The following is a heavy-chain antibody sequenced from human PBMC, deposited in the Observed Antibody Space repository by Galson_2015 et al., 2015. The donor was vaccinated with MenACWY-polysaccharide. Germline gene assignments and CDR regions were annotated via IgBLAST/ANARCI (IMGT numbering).Heavy chain of an antibody. CDR2: IPYDGSNK. CDR3: AKMGGSSDFDY. Sequence: SLRLSCAASGFIFSSYGMHWVRQAPGKGLEWVAVIPYDGSNKYYADSVKGRFTISRDNSKNTLYLQMNSLRAEDAAVYYCAKMGGSSDFDYWGQGTLVTVSS. J-gene: IGHJ4*02. V-gene: IGHV3-30*18. D-gene: IGHD6-6*01. CDR1: GFIFSSYG.